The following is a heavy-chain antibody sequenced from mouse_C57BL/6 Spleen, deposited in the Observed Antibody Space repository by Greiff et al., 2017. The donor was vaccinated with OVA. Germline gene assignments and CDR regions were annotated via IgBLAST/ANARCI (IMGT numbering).Heavy chain of an antibody. CDR1: GYAFSSYW. V-gene: IGHV1-80*01. J-gene: IGHJ4*01. CDR2: IYPGDGDT. CDR3: ARDYRNYVYAMDY. Sequence: VQLVESGAELVKPGASVKISCKASGYAFSSYWMNWVKQRPGKGLEWIGQIYPGDGDTNYNGKFKGKATLTADKSSSTAYMQLSSLTSEDSAVYFCARDYRNYVYAMDYWGQGTSVTVSS. D-gene: IGHD2-5*01.